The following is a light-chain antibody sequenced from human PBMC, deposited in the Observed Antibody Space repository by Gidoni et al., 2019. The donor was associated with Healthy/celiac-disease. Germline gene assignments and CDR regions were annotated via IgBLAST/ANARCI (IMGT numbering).Light chain of an antibody. CDR2: AAS. CDR3: QKYNSAPRT. V-gene: IGKV1-27*01. Sequence: DIQMTQSPSSLSASVGDRVTITCLARHGISNYLAWYQQKPGKVPKLLIYAASTLQSGVPSRFSGSGSGTDFTLTISRLQPEDVATYYCQKYNSAPRTFGPGTKVDIK. CDR1: HGISNY. J-gene: IGKJ3*01.